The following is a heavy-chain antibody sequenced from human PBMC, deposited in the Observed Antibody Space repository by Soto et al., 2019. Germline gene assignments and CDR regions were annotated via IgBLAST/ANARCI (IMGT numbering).Heavy chain of an antibody. CDR2: IYHTEST. V-gene: IGHV4-38-2*01. CDR3: ARYDFGTFDY. CDR1: GYSISSGSY. Sequence: SETLSLTCAGSGYSISSGSYWGWIRQSPEMGLEWIGEIYHTESTVYNPSLKSRVTISVDKSKNQFSLNLDSVTAADTAVYYCARYDFGTFDYWGRGILVTVSS. D-gene: IGHD4-17*01. J-gene: IGHJ4*02.